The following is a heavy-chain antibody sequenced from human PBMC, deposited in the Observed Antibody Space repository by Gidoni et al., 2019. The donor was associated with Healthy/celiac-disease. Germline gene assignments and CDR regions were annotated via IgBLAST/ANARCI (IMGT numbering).Heavy chain of an antibody. CDR1: GFTFSGSA. J-gene: IGHJ6*02. D-gene: IGHD6-13*01. CDR2: IRSKANSYAT. V-gene: IGHV3-73*02. Sequence: EVQLVESGGGLVQPGGSLKLSCAASGFTFSGSAMHWVRQASGKGLEWVGRIRSKANSYATAYAASVKGRFTISRDDSKNTAYLQMNSLKTEDTAVYYCTKISGTGSSRESYYYGMDVWGQGTTVTVSS. CDR3: TKISGTGSSRESYYYGMDV.